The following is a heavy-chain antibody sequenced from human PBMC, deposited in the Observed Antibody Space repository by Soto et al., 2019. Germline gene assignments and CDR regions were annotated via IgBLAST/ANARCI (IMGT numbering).Heavy chain of an antibody. V-gene: IGHV1-18*01. Sequence: GASVKVSCKASGYTFTSYGISWVRQAPGQGLEWMGWISAYNGNTNYAQKLQGRVTMTTDTSTSTAYMELRSLRSDDTAVYYCARERCSSTSCYESWFDPWGQGTLVTVSS. CDR2: ISAYNGNT. CDR1: GYTFTSYG. J-gene: IGHJ5*02. CDR3: ARERCSSTSCYESWFDP. D-gene: IGHD2-2*01.